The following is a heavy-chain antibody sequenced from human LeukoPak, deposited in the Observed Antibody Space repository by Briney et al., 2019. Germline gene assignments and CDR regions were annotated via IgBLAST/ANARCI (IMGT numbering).Heavy chain of an antibody. CDR1: EYTFTRYW. D-gene: IGHD2-2*01. Sequence: GESLKISCKGSEYTFTRYWIAWVRQIPGKGLEWMAIMNPGDADATYSPSFQGQVTVSVDKSVSTAYLQWSSLRAADTAIYYCARRPTSGQYFFDEWGQGTLVTVPS. V-gene: IGHV5-51*01. J-gene: IGHJ4*02. CDR2: MNPGDADA. CDR3: ARRPTSGQYFFDE.